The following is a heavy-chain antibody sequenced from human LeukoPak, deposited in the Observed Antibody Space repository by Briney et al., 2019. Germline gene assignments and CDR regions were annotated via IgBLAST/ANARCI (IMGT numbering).Heavy chain of an antibody. Sequence: PGGSLRLSCAASGFTVSSNYMSWVRQAPGKGLEWVANIKQDGSEKYYVDSVKGRFTISRDNAKNSLYLQMNSLRAEDTAVYYCARELHTEGFDYWGQGTLVTVSS. CDR2: IKQDGSEK. D-gene: IGHD5-18*01. V-gene: IGHV3-7*04. CDR3: ARELHTEGFDY. CDR1: GFTVSSNY. J-gene: IGHJ4*02.